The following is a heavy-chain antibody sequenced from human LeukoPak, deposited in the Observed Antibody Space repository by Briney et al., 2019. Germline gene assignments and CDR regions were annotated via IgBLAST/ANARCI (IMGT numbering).Heavy chain of an antibody. D-gene: IGHD2-15*01. J-gene: IGHJ4*02. CDR1: GGSFSGYY. V-gene: IGHV4-34*01. CDR2: INHSGST. Sequence: KPSETLSLTCAVYGGSFSGYYWSWIRQPTGKGLEWIGEINHSGSTNYNPSLKSRVTISVDTSKNQFSLKLSSVTAADTAVYYCARGVGYCSGGSCYPPRYWGQGTLVTVSS. CDR3: ARGVGYCSGGSCYPPRY.